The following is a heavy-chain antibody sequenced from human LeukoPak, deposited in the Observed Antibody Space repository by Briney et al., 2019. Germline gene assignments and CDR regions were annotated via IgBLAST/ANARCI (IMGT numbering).Heavy chain of an antibody. V-gene: IGHV4-39*01. J-gene: IGHJ4*02. CDR2: IYYSGST. CDR3: ARSYWDSSNFDY. CDR1: GGSISSSSYY. Sequence: SETLSLTCTVSGGSISSSSYYWGWIRQPPGKGLEWIGSIYYSGSTYCNPSLKSRVTISVDTSKNQFSLKLSPVTAADTAVYYCARSYWDSSNFDYWGQGTLVTVSS. D-gene: IGHD6-13*01.